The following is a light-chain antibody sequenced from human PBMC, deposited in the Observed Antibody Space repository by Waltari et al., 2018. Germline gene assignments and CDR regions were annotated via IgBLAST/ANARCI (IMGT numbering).Light chain of an antibody. CDR2: KDS. CDR3: QSADSSDTSWV. Sequence: SYELTQPPSVSVSPGQTARITCSGDALPKQYVYWYQQKPGQAPVLGIYKDSERPSGIPGRFSGSSSGTTATLTISGVQAEDEADYYCQSADSSDTSWVFGGGTKVTVL. J-gene: IGLJ3*02. CDR1: ALPKQY. V-gene: IGLV3-25*03.